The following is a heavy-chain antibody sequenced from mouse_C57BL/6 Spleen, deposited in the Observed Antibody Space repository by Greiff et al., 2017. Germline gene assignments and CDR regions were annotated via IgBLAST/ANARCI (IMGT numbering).Heavy chain of an antibody. CDR3: ARGNCYYFDD. J-gene: IGHJ2*01. V-gene: IGHV1-55*01. Sequence: VQLQESGAELVKPGASVKLSCTASGYTFTSYWITWVKQRPGQGLEWIGDIYPGSGSTNYNEKFKSKTTLTVDTSSSTAYMQRSSLTAEDAAVYYGARGNCYYFDDWGKGTTLTVSS. CDR1: GYTFTSYW. CDR2: IYPGSGST.